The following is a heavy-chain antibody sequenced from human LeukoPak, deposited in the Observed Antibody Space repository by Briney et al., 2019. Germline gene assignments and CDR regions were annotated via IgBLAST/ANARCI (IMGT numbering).Heavy chain of an antibody. J-gene: IGHJ4*02. CDR2: IKEDGSEK. V-gene: IGHV3-7*05. D-gene: IGHD6-19*01. CDR3: ASQFWWAAVAGTALDY. CDR1: GFTFSSYW. Sequence: GGSLRLSCAASGFTFSSYWMRWVRQAPGKGLEWVANIKEDGSEKYYVDSVKGRFTISRHNAKNSLYLQMNSLRAEDTAVYYCASQFWWAAVAGTALDYWGQGTLVTVSS.